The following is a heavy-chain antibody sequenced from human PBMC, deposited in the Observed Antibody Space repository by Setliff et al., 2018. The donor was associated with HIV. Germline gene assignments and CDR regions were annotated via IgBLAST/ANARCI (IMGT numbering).Heavy chain of an antibody. Sequence: GGSLRLSCAASGFIFGNFGLHWVRQAPGEGLEWVTFIRYDGSEKFYADSARGRFTISRDNSKNKLYLQMNSLRIEDTAIYYCVKGDNFWTGYSTYFEFDPWGQGTLVTVSS. CDR1: GFIFGNFG. CDR2: IRYDGSEK. J-gene: IGHJ5*02. V-gene: IGHV3-30*02. D-gene: IGHD3-3*01. CDR3: VKGDNFWTGYSTYFEFDP.